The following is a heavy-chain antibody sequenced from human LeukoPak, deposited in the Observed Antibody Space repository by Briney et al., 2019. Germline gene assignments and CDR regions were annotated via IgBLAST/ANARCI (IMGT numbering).Heavy chain of an antibody. Sequence: GGSLRLSCAAGGFSFSSYSMNWVRQAPGKRLEWIAYISSYTITYYADFVKGRFTISRDNAKNTVYLQMNSLRAEDTALYFCVRSLTGTDDYWGQGTLVTVSS. CDR3: VRSLTGTDDY. CDR1: GFSFSSYS. CDR2: ISSYTIT. J-gene: IGHJ4*02. D-gene: IGHD3-9*01. V-gene: IGHV3-48*04.